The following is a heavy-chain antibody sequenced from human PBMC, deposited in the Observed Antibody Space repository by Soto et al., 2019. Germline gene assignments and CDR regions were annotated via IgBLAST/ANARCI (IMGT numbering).Heavy chain of an antibody. D-gene: IGHD2-15*01. CDR2: IKQDGSEK. V-gene: IGHV3-7*01. Sequence: EVQLVESGGGLVQPGGSLRLSCVASGFTFSSYYMSWVRQFPGKGLEWVANIKQDGSEKYYVDSVKGGFTISRDNAENSLYLQMNSLRDEDTAVYYCARDGYSAGFDIWGQGTMVTVSS. CDR3: ARDGYSAGFDI. CDR1: GFTFSSYY. J-gene: IGHJ3*02.